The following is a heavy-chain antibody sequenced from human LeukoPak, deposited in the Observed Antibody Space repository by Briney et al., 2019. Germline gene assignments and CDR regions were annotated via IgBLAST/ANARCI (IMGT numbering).Heavy chain of an antibody. V-gene: IGHV1-2*02. CDR1: GYTFTGYY. CDR3: XXXXITIFGVVNYYFDY. CDR2: INPNSGGT. J-gene: IGHJ4*02. Sequence: GASVKVSCKASGYTFTGYYMHWVRQAPGQGLEWMGWINPNSGGTNYAQKFQGRVTMTRDTSISTAYMELSRLRSDDTAVYYCXXXXITIFGVVNYYFDYWGQGTLVTVSS. D-gene: IGHD3-3*01.